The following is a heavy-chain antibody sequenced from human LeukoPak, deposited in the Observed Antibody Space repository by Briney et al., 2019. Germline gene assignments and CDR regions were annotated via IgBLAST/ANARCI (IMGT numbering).Heavy chain of an antibody. D-gene: IGHD1-26*01. CDR1: GYSFTSYW. J-gene: IGHJ4*02. CDR3: ARRSARKGGSYFLDY. CDR2: IYPGDSDT. V-gene: IGHV5-51*01. Sequence: GESLKISCKGSGYSFTSYWIGWVRQMPGKGLEWMGIIYPGDSDTRYSPSFQGQVTISADKSIRTAYLQWSSLKASDTAMYYCARRSARKGGSYFLDYWGQGTLVTVSS.